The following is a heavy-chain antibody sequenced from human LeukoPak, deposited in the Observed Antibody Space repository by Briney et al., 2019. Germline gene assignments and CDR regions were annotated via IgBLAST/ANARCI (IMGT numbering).Heavy chain of an antibody. J-gene: IGHJ4*02. CDR2: IYTSGST. Sequence: SETLSLTCTVSGGSISSYYWSWIRQPAGKGLEWIGRIYTSGSTNYNPSVKSRVTMSVDTSKNQFSLKLSSVTAADTAVYYCARDYCSGGSCYVGYWGQGTLVTVSS. V-gene: IGHV4-4*07. D-gene: IGHD2-15*01. CDR1: GGSISSYY. CDR3: ARDYCSGGSCYVGY.